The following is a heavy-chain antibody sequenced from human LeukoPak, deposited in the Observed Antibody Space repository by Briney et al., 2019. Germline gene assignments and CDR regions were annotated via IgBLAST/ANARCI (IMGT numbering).Heavy chain of an antibody. CDR3: VRLSGAYYYHYYMDV. V-gene: IGHV5-51*01. D-gene: IGHD3-10*01. Sequence: GESLKISCQGSGYSFANYWIGWVRQMPGKGLEWMGIIYPGDSDTRYSPSIQGQVTISADKSISTAYLQWSSLKASDTAMYYCVRLSGAYYYHYYMDVWGKGTTVTAS. CDR1: GYSFANYW. J-gene: IGHJ6*03. CDR2: IYPGDSDT.